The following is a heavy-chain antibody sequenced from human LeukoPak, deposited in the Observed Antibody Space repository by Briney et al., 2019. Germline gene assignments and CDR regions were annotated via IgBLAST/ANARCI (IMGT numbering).Heavy chain of an antibody. Sequence: GRSLRLSCAASGFPFSSYGMHWVRQAPGKGLEWVAVIWYDGSNKYYADSVKGRFTISRDSSKNTLYLQMNSLRAEDTAVYYCAKVLSGSQDYWGQGTLVTVFS. D-gene: IGHD1-26*01. V-gene: IGHV3-33*06. CDR2: IWYDGSNK. CDR3: AKVLSGSQDY. J-gene: IGHJ4*02. CDR1: GFPFSSYG.